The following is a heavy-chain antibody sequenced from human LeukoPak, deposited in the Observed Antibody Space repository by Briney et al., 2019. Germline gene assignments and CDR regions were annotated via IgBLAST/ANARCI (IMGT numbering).Heavy chain of an antibody. CDR3: ARDHPYYDFWSGSGYNWFDP. CDR2: INSDGSST. V-gene: IGHV3-74*01. D-gene: IGHD3-3*01. J-gene: IGHJ5*02. CDR1: GFTFSSYW. Sequence: PGGSLRLSCAASGFTFSSYWMHWVRQAPGKGLVWVSRINSDGSSTSYADSVKGRFAISRDNAKNTLYLQMNSLRAEDTAVYYCARDHPYYDFWSGSGYNWFDPWGQGALVTVSS.